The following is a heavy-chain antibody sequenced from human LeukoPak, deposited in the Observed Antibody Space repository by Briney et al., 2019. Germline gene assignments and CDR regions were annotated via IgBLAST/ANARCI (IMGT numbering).Heavy chain of an antibody. Sequence: PGGSLRLSCAASGFTFSSYAMSWVRQAPGKGLEWGSAISGSGGSTYYADSVKGRFTISRDNSKNTLYLQMNSLRAEDTAVYYCATYYYDSSGSYVWGQGTLVTVSS. D-gene: IGHD3-22*01. J-gene: IGHJ4*02. CDR2: ISGSGGST. V-gene: IGHV3-23*01. CDR1: GFTFSSYA. CDR3: ATYYYDSSGSYV.